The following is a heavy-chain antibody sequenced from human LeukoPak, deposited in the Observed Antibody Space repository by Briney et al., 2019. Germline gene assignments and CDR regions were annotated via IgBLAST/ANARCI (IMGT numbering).Heavy chain of an antibody. CDR1: GFTFSDYY. D-gene: IGHD1-1*01. CDR3: ARGLSTTGTTDYYYGMDV. J-gene: IGHJ6*02. Sequence: GGSLRLSCAASGFTFSDYYMSWIRQAPGKGLEWVSYISSSSSYTNYADSVKGRFTISRDNAKNSLYLQMNRLSAEDTAVYYCARGLSTTGTTDYYYGMDVWGQGTTVTVSS. V-gene: IGHV3-11*06. CDR2: ISSSSSYT.